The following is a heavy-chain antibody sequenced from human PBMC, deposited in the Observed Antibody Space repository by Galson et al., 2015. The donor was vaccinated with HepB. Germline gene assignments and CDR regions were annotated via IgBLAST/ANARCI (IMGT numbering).Heavy chain of an antibody. CDR1: GSTFTTYY. CDR2: VNPNGCGT. D-gene: IGHD3-22*01. J-gene: IGHJ4*02. V-gene: IGHV1-46*01. Sequence: SVKVSCKASGSTFTTYYIQWVRQAPGQGLEWMGIVNPNGCGTSYAQKFQGRVAMSRDTSTSTVYMELSSLRSEDTAVYYCARDLGIHYYDSSGLSPSDYWGQGTLVAVSS. CDR3: ARDLGIHYYDSSGLSPSDY.